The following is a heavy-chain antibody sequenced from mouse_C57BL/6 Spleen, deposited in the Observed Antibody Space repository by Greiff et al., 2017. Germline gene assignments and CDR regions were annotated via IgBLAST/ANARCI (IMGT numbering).Heavy chain of an antibody. D-gene: IGHD2-12*01. CDR1: GYSITSGYY. Sequence: EVKLQESGPGLVKPSQSLSLTCSVTGYSITSGYYWNWIRQFPGNKLEWMGYISYDGSNNYNPSLKNRISITRDTSKNQFFLKLNSVTTEDTATYYCAREYYKAMDYWGQGTSVTVSS. V-gene: IGHV3-6*01. CDR2: ISYDGSN. CDR3: AREYYKAMDY. J-gene: IGHJ4*01.